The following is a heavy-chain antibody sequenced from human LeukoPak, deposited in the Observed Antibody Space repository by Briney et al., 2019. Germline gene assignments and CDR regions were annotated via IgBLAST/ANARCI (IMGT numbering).Heavy chain of an antibody. V-gene: IGHV3-23*01. Sequence: PGGSLRLSCAASGFTFSSYAMSWVRQPPGKGLEWVSAISGSGGSTYYADSVKGRFTIYRDNSKNTLYLQMNSLRAEDTAVYYRAKGESVPESYYFDYWGQGTLVTVSS. D-gene: IGHD2-2*01. CDR3: AKGESVPESYYFDY. J-gene: IGHJ4*02. CDR2: ISGSGGST. CDR1: GFTFSSYA.